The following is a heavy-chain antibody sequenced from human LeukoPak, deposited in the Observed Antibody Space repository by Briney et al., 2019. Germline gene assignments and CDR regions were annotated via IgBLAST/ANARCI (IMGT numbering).Heavy chain of an antibody. Sequence: GASVKVSCKASGYTFTNFIINWVRQAPGQGLEWVGGITPIFDTPNYAPKLQGRLTINADGSTSTVYMELRSLRSEDTAVYFCARGPPPLYSGSYRPLDHWGQGTLVTVSS. J-gene: IGHJ4*02. D-gene: IGHD1-26*01. CDR2: ITPIFDTP. CDR3: ARGPPPLYSGSYRPLDH. V-gene: IGHV1-69*13. CDR1: GYTFTNFI.